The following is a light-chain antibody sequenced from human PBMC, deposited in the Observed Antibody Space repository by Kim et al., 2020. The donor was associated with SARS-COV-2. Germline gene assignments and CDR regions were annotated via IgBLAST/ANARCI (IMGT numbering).Light chain of an antibody. Sequence: DIQMTQSPSSLSASVGDRVTITCRASQYIYKSLAWYQHKPGKAPKLLLFGTSNLESGLPSRFSGSGSGTDYSLTISSLQPEDFATYYCQQYYSSPHTFGQGTKLEI. V-gene: IGKV1-NL1*01. CDR1: QYIYKS. CDR2: GTS. J-gene: IGKJ2*01. CDR3: QQYYSSPHT.